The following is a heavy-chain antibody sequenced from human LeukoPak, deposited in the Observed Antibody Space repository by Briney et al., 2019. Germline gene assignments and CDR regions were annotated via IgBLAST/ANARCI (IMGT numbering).Heavy chain of an antibody. CDR1: GYSISSGYY. D-gene: IGHD6-6*01. Sequence: PSETLSLTCAVSGYSISSGYYWGWIRQPPGKGLEWIGSIYHSGSTYYNPSLKSRVTISVDTSKNQFSLKLSSVTAADTAVYYCARLLPDSSSCFDYWGQGTLATVSS. CDR2: IYHSGST. CDR3: ARLLPDSSSCFDY. V-gene: IGHV4-38-2*01. J-gene: IGHJ4*02.